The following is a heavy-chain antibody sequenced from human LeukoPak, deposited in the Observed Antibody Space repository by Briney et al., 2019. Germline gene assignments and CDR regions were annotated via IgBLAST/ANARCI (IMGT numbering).Heavy chain of an antibody. CDR2: IYYSGST. J-gene: IGHJ1*01. D-gene: IGHD2-2*01. V-gene: IGHV4-39*07. CDR1: GGSISSSSYY. CDR3: ASIVPAAKVYFQH. Sequence: SETLSLTCTVSGGSISSSSYYWGWIRQPPGKGLEWIGSIYYSGSTYYNPSLKSRVTISVDTSKNQFSLKLSSVTAADTAVYYCASIVPAAKVYFQHWGQGTLVTVSS.